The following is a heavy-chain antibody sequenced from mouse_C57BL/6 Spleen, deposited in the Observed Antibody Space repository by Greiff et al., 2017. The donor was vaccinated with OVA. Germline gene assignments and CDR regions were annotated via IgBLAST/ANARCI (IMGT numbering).Heavy chain of an antibody. D-gene: IGHD1-1*01. V-gene: IGHV1-69*01. J-gene: IGHJ3*01. CDR1: GYTFTSYW. CDR2: IDPSDSYT. CDR3: AIYGSSFAY. Sequence: VKLMESGAELVMPGASVKLSCKASGYTFTSYWMHWVKQRPGQGLEWIGEIDPSDSYTNYNQKFKGKSTLTVDKSSSTAYMQLSSLTSEDSAVYYCAIYGSSFAYWGQGTLVTVSA.